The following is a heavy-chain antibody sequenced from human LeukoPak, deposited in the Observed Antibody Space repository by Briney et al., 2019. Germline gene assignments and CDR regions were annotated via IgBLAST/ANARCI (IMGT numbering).Heavy chain of an antibody. CDR1: GFTFSSYA. J-gene: IGHJ4*02. Sequence: GGSLRLSCAASGFTFSSYAMSWVRQAPGKGLEWVSVIYSGGSTYYADSVKGRFTISRDNSKNTLYLQMNSLRAEDTAVYYCARSFGGSYLGVLDYWGQGTLVTVSS. D-gene: IGHD1-26*01. V-gene: IGHV3-53*01. CDR3: ARSFGGSYLGVLDY. CDR2: IYSGGST.